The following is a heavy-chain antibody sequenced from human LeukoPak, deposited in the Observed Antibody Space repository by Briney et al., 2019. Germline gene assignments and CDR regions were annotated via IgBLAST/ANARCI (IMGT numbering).Heavy chain of an antibody. V-gene: IGHV5-51*01. CDR3: ARGSTPMRGFCSSGSCTLFEY. D-gene: IGHD2-15*01. Sequence: GESPKISRKGSGYSFSTYWIAWVRQMPGKGLEWMGIIYPADSDTRYSPSFQGQVTISADKSITTAYLQWSSLKASDTAICYCARGSTPMRGFCSSGSCTLFEYWGQGTLFTVSS. CDR2: IYPADSDT. J-gene: IGHJ4*02. CDR1: GYSFSTYW.